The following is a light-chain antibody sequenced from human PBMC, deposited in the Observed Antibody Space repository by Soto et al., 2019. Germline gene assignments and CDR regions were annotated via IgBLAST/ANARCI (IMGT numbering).Light chain of an antibody. CDR3: SSYAGSNTDVV. V-gene: IGLV2-8*01. Sequence: QSALTQPPSASGSPGQSVTISCTGTSSDVGGYVSWYQQHPGKAPKLMIYEVTKRPSGVPDRFSGSKSGNTASLTVSGLQAEDEADYYCSSYAGSNTDVVFGGGTMVTVL. CDR2: EVT. CDR1: SSDVGGY. J-gene: IGLJ2*01.